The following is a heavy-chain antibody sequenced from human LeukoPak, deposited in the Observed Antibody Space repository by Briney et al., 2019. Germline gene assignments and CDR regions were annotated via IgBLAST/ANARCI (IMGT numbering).Heavy chain of an antibody. Sequence: PSETLSLTCTVSGGSISSSSYYWGWIRQPPGKGLEWIGSIYYSGSTYYNPSLKSRVTTSVDTSKNQFSLKLSSVTAADTAVYYCAGRSGSYYNRDYWGQGTLVTVSS. J-gene: IGHJ4*02. V-gene: IGHV4-39*07. D-gene: IGHD3-10*01. CDR1: GGSISSSSYY. CDR2: IYYSGST. CDR3: AGRSGSYYNRDY.